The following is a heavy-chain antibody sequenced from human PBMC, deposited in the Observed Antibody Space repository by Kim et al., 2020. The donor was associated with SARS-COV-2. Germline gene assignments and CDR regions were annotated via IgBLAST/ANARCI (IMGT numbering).Heavy chain of an antibody. V-gene: IGHV3-48*03. J-gene: IGHJ3*02. D-gene: IGHD6-19*01. Sequence: GGSLRLSCAASGFTFSSYEINWVRQAPGKGLEWVSYIRDSGSTTYYADSVKGRFTISRDNAKNSLFLQMNSLRAEDTAVYYCARESVTGTDAFDIWGQGTLVTVSS. CDR1: GFTFSSYE. CDR2: IRDSGSTT. CDR3: ARESVTGTDAFDI.